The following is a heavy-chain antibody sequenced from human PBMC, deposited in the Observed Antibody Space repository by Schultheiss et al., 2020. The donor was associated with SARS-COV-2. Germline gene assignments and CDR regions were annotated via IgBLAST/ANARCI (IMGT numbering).Heavy chain of an antibody. Sequence: GESLKISCAASGFTFSSYAMHWVRQAPGKGLEWVAVISYDGSNKYYADSVKGRFTISRDNSKNSLYLQMNSLRAEDTAVYYCSKDKGDYGDYDYFDYWGQGTLVTVSS. CDR3: SKDKGDYGDYDYFDY. CDR2: ISYDGSNK. D-gene: IGHD4-17*01. J-gene: IGHJ4*02. CDR1: GFTFSSYA. V-gene: IGHV3-30*04.